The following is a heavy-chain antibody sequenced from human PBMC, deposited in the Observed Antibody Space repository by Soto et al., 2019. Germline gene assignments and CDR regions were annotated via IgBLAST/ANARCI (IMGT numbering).Heavy chain of an antibody. D-gene: IGHD3-22*01. J-gene: IGHJ4*02. CDR3: ARETFTYYYDSSGYYFDY. CDR2: IIPIFGTA. Sequence: QVQLVQSGAEVKKPGSSVKVSCKASGGTFSSYAISWVRQAPGQGLEWIGGIIPIFGTANYAQKFQGRVTITADESTSTAYMELSSLRSEDTAVYYCARETFTYYYDSSGYYFDYWGQGTLVTVSS. V-gene: IGHV1-69*12. CDR1: GGTFSSYA.